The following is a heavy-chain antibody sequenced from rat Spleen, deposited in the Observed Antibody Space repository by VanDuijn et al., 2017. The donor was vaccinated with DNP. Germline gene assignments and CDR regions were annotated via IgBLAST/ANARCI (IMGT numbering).Heavy chain of an antibody. CDR2: ISYDGSDT. D-gene: IGHD1-8*01. V-gene: IGHV5-7*01. CDR3: ARELHPRDYFDY. CDR1: GFPFSDYY. J-gene: IGHJ2*01. Sequence: EVHLVESDGGLVQPGRSLKLSCAASGFPFSDYYMAWVRQAPTKGLEWVATISYDGSDTHYRDSVKGRFTISRDNAKSTLYLQMNSLRSEDTATYYCARELHPRDYFDYWGQGVMVTVSS.